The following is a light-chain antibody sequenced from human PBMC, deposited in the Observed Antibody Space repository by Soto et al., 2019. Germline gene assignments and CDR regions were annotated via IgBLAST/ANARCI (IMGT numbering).Light chain of an antibody. CDR3: HQRNK. CDR1: HFLSSY. V-gene: IGKV3-11*01. CDR2: DTS. J-gene: IGKJ5*01. Sequence: ELLWTQSPATLSLSPGEIATLPCRASHFLSSYLAWCQQIPCQPPSLLIYDTSNRVTGIPARFSGSRSGTDFTLTISSLEPEDFAVYFCHQRNKFGQGTRLEI.